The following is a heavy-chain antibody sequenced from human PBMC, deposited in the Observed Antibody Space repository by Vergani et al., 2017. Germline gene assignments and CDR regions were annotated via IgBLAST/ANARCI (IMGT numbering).Heavy chain of an antibody. V-gene: IGHV3-23*01. CDR3: AKDLLISVVVIRMGLAFDI. J-gene: IGHJ3*02. CDR1: GFTFSSYA. D-gene: IGHD3-22*01. CDR2: ISGSGGST. Sequence: EVQLLESGGGLVQPGGSLRLSCAASGFTFSSYAMSWVRQAPGKGLEWVSAISGSGGSTYYADSVKGRFTISRDNSKNTLYLQMNSLRAEDTAVYYCAKDLLISVVVIRMGLAFDIWGQGTMVTVSS.